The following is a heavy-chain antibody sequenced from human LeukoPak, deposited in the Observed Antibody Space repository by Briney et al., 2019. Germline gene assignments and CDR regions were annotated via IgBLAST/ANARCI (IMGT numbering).Heavy chain of an antibody. D-gene: IGHD1-26*01. V-gene: IGHV3-23*01. J-gene: IGHJ3*02. Sequence: SGGSLRLSCAASGFTFSTYAMNWVRQAPGKGLEWVSAITGRGGSTYYADSVKGRFTISRDNSKNTLYLQMNSLRAEDTAVYYCAKGDTPNSGPSGAFDIWGQGTVVTVSS. CDR1: GFTFSTYA. CDR3: AKGDTPNSGPSGAFDI. CDR2: ITGRGGST.